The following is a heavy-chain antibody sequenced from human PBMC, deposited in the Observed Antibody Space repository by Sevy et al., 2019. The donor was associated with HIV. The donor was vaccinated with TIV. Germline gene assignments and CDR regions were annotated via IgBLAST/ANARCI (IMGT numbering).Heavy chain of an antibody. V-gene: IGHV3-23*01. CDR2: LSFGCGKI. Sequence: AGSLRLSCAASGFAFYDYSMSWIHQAPGKELEWVATLSFGCGKINYADSVKGRFTISRDNSKNSFYLQMDNLRVEDTALYYCVSEGCTRPHDYWGQGTRVTVSS. CDR1: GFAFYDYS. J-gene: IGHJ4*02. D-gene: IGHD2-8*01. CDR3: VSEGCTRPHDY.